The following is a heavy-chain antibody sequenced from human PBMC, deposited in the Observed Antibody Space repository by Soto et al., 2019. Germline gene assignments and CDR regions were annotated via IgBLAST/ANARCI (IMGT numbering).Heavy chain of an antibody. CDR2: ISAYNGNT. CDR1: GYTFTSYG. Sequence: QVRLVQSGAEVKKPGASVKVSCKASGYTFTSYGISWVRQAPGQGLEGMGWISAYNGNTNYAQKLQGRVTMTTDTSTTTAYMELRSLRSDERAVYSCARDAGLAAAGRVSWVEGPQVAVSS. V-gene: IGHV1-18*04. J-gene: IGHJ5*02. CDR3: ARDAGLAAAGRVS. D-gene: IGHD6-13*01.